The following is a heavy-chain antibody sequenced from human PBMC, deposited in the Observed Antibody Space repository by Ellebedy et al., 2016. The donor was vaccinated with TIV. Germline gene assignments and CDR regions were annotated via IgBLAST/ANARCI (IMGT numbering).Heavy chain of an antibody. V-gene: IGHV3-7*01. Sequence: GGSLRLSCAASGFTFRSYWMSWVRQAPGKGLEWVANIKQDGSEKQYVDSVKGRFTISRDNAKNSLYLQMNSLRAEDTAVYYCARVGRGCSSTSCYIHDAFDIWGQGTMVTVSS. CDR3: ARVGRGCSSTSCYIHDAFDI. D-gene: IGHD2-2*02. CDR1: GFTFRSYW. CDR2: IKQDGSEK. J-gene: IGHJ3*02.